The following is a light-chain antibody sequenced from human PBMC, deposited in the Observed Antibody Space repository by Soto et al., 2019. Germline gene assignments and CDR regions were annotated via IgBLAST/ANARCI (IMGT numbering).Light chain of an antibody. CDR2: EVS. V-gene: IGLV2-14*02. CDR1: SSDVGSYNL. J-gene: IGLJ1*01. Sequence: QSVLAQPASVSGSPGQSITISCTGTSSDVGSYNLVSWYQQHPGKAPKLMIYEVSNRPSGISNRFSGSKSGNTASLTISGLQAEDEADYYCSSKSPDFFGTGTKVTVL. CDR3: SSKSPDF.